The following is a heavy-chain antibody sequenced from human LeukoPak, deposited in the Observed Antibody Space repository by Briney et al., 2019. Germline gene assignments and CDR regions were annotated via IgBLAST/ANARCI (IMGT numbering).Heavy chain of an antibody. J-gene: IGHJ3*02. Sequence: SETLSLTCAVYGGSFSGYYWSWIRQPPGKGLEWIGEVNQSGSTNYNPSLKSRVTISVDTSKNQFSLKLGSVTAADTDVYYCARGGGFDAFDIWGQGTMVTVSS. CDR1: GGSFSGYY. V-gene: IGHV4-34*01. CDR3: ARGGGFDAFDI. D-gene: IGHD3-10*01. CDR2: VNQSGST.